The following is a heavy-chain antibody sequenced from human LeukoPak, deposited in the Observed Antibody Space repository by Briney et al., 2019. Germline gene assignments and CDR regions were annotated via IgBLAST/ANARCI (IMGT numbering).Heavy chain of an antibody. CDR2: MNPNSGNT. V-gene: IGHV1-8*01. D-gene: IGHD3-9*01. CDR3: ARAPSILTGHDNWFDP. CDR1: GYTFTSYD. J-gene: IGHJ5*02. Sequence: GASVKVSCKASGYTFTSYDINWVRQATGQGLEWMGWMNPNSGNTGYAQKFQGRVTMTRNTSISTAYMELSSLRSEDTAVYYCARAPSILTGHDNWFDPWGQGTLVTVSS.